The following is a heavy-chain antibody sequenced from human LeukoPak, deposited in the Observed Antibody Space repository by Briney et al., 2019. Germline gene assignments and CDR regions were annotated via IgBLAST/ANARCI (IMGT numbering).Heavy chain of an antibody. Sequence: GASVKLSCKASGYTVSGYYMHWVRQAPGHGLEWMGWINPKSGGTNEAQKFHDRVTTTRDTSIRTAYMEVSRLRSDDTAVYYCARDVSGDYWGQGTLVTVSS. J-gene: IGHJ4*02. V-gene: IGHV1-2*02. D-gene: IGHD6-25*01. CDR1: GYTVSGYY. CDR2: INPKSGGT. CDR3: ARDVSGDY.